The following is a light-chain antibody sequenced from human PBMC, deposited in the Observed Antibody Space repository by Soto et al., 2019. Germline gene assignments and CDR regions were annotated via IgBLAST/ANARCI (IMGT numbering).Light chain of an antibody. CDR1: QSVGSN. Sequence: EIVMTQSPATLSVSPGERATLSCRASQSVGSNLAWYQLKPGQAPRLLIYGASTRATGIPARFSGSGSGTDFTLTISSLQSEDFAIYFCQQYNNWPPDRTFGQGTMVEIK. CDR2: GAS. V-gene: IGKV3-15*01. CDR3: QQYNNWPPDRT. J-gene: IGKJ1*01.